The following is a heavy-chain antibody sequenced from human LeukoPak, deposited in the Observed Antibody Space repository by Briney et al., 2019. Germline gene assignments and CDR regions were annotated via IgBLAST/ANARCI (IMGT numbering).Heavy chain of an antibody. CDR3: ARKCSGGSCER. D-gene: IGHD2-15*01. V-gene: IGHV4-34*01. J-gene: IGHJ4*02. CDR2: INHSGST. CDR1: GGSFSGYY. Sequence: SETLSLTCAVYGGSFSGYYWSWIRQPPGKGLEWIGEINHSGSTNYNPSLKSRVTISVDTSKNQFSLKLSSVTAADTAVYYCARKCSGGSCERWGQGTLVTVSS.